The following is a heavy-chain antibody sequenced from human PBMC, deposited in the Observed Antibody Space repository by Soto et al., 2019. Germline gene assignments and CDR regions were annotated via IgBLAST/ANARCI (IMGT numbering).Heavy chain of an antibody. CDR3: AKEYRYSNRPDSFEY. CDR1: GFIFSSYA. CDR2: ISGSGGTT. V-gene: IGHV3-23*01. Sequence: GGSLRLSFAASGFIFSSYAMSWVRQAPVKGLEWASVISGSGGTTYYADSVKGRFTISRDNSKNTVYLQMNSLRVEDAAVYYCAKEYRYSNRPDSFEYSGQVTLVALYS. J-gene: IGHJ4*02. D-gene: IGHD3-16*02.